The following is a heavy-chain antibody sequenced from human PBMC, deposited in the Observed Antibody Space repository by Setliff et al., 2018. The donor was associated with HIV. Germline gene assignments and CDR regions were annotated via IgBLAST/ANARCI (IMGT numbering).Heavy chain of an antibody. V-gene: IGHV1-8*01. CDR1: GYTFSTYG. CDR3: TRGRHSQTAGAIKFAF. CDR2: MNPNSSNS. D-gene: IGHD3-10*01. J-gene: IGHJ5*01. Sequence: ASVKVSCKASGYTFSTYGINWVRQATGQGLEWMGWMNPNSSNSGYAQNFQGRVTMTLDTSISTAYMELSSLTSEDTAVYYCTRGRHSQTAGAIKFAFWGQGSRVTV.